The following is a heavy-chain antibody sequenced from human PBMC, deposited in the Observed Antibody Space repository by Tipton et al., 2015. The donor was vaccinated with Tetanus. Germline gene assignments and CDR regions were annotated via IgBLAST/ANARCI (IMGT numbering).Heavy chain of an antibody. CDR2: IYYSGST. CDR3: ARAPSPYPGYYYGMDV. J-gene: IGHJ6*02. CDR1: GGSISSSSYY. Sequence: TLSLTCTVSGGSISSSSYYWGWIRQPPGKGLEWIGSIYYSGSTYYNPSLKSRVTISVDTSENQFSLKLSSVTAADTAVYYCARAPSPYPGYYYGMDVWGQGTTVTVSS. V-gene: IGHV4-39*07.